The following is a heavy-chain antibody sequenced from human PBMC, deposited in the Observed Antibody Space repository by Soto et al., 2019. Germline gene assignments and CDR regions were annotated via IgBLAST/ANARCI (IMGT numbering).Heavy chain of an antibody. Sequence: QVQLVQSGAEVKKPGSSVKVSCKASGGTFSSYTISWVRQAPGQGLEWMGRIIPILGIANYAQKFQGRVTITADKSTSTADMELSSLRSEDTAVYYCARWGDTAMVDNLNWYFDLWGRGTLVTVSS. CDR2: IIPILGIA. CDR3: ARWGDTAMVDNLNWYFDL. CDR1: GGTFSSYT. V-gene: IGHV1-69*02. D-gene: IGHD5-18*01. J-gene: IGHJ2*01.